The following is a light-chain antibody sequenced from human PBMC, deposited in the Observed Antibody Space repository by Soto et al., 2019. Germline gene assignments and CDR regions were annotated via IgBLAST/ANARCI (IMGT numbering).Light chain of an antibody. CDR3: ATWDDSLTGL. J-gene: IGLJ3*02. V-gene: IGLV1-44*01. Sequence: QSVLTQPPSASGTPGQRVTISCSGSSSNIGSNTVSWYQQFPGTAPKLLIYNNNQRPSGVPDRFSGSKSGTSASLAISGLQSEDEADYYCATWDDSLTGLFGGGTKLTVL. CDR2: NNN. CDR1: SSNIGSNT.